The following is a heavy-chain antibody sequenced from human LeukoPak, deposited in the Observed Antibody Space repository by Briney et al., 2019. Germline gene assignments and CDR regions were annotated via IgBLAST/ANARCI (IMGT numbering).Heavy chain of an antibody. CDR1: GGSFSGYY. CDR3: ARDLAAAGTDWFDP. Sequence: PSETLSLTXAVYGGSFSGYYWSWIRQPPGKGLEWIGEINHSGSTNYDPSLKSRVTISVDTSKNQFSLKLSSVTAADTAVYYCARDLAAAGTDWFDPWGQGTLVTVSS. J-gene: IGHJ5*02. V-gene: IGHV4-34*01. D-gene: IGHD6-13*01. CDR2: INHSGST.